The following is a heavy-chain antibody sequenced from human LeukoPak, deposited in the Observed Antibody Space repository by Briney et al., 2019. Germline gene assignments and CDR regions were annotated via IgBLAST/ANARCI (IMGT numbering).Heavy chain of an antibody. Sequence: PGGSLRLSCAASGFTFSSYEMNWVRQAPGKGLEWVSYISSSGSTIYYADSVKGRFTICRDNAKNSLYLQMNSLRAEDTAVYYCARGPIFGVVTLNWFDPWGQGTLVTVSS. CDR3: ARGPIFGVVTLNWFDP. CDR1: GFTFSSYE. V-gene: IGHV3-48*03. D-gene: IGHD3-3*01. J-gene: IGHJ5*02. CDR2: ISSSGSTI.